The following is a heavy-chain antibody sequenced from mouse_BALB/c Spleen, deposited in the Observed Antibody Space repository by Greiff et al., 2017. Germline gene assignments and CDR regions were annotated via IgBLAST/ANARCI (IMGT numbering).Heavy chain of an antibody. CDR2: IWSGGST. Sequence: QVQLKQSGPGLVQPSQSLSITCTVSGFSLTSYGVHWVRQSPGKGLEWLGVIWSGGSTDYNAAFISRLSISKDNSKSQVFFKMNSLQANDTAIYYCARKNYGNLGAMDYWGQGTSVTVSS. V-gene: IGHV2-2*02. D-gene: IGHD2-1*01. CDR1: GFSLTSYG. J-gene: IGHJ4*01. CDR3: ARKNYGNLGAMDY.